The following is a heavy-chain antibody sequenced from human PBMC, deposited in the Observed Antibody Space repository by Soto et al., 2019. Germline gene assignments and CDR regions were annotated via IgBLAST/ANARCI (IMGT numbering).Heavy chain of an antibody. J-gene: IGHJ6*03. V-gene: IGHV1-8*02. Sequence: ASVKVSCKASGYTFTGYYMHWVRQAPGQGLEWMGWMNPNSGNTSYAQKFQGRVTMTRNTSISTAYMELSSLRSEDTAVYYCAREKKDYSYYYYMDVWGKGTTVTVSS. CDR1: GYTFTGYY. CDR3: AREKKDYSYYYYMDV. CDR2: MNPNSGNT.